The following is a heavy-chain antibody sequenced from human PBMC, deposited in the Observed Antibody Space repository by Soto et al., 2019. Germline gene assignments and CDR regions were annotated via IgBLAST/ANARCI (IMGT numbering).Heavy chain of an antibody. CDR1: GFTFSIYA. D-gene: IGHD6-13*01. Sequence: EVPLLESGGGLIQPGGSLRLSCAASGFTFSIYAMRWVRKAPGKWLDWVSAISGSGGSTYYTDSVKSRFTISKDNSKNTLYLQMNGLRAEDTDVYYCAYSRTPSDCRGQ. CDR2: ISGSGGST. V-gene: IGHV3-23*01. J-gene: IGHJ4*02. CDR3: AYSRTPSDC.